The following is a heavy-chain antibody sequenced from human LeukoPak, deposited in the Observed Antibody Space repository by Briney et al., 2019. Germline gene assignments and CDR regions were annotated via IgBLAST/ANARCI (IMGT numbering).Heavy chain of an antibody. CDR2: IHSSGAI. CDR1: GASISSSSHL. J-gene: IGHJ5*02. Sequence: SETLSLTCSVSGASISSSSHLWGWIRQVPGEGLEWMASIHSSGAIFYNPSLKGRATISLDTSNNQFSLRLDSVTAADTAVYFCGRDIPNGYYDHWGQGTLVIVSS. CDR3: GRDIPNGYYDH. D-gene: IGHD2-2*03. V-gene: IGHV4-39*07.